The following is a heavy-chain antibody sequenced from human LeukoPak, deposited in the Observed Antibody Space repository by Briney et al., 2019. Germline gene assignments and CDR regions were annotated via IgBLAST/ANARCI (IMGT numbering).Heavy chain of an antibody. J-gene: IGHJ4*02. CDR2: IYPADSDT. V-gene: IGHV5-51*01. D-gene: IGHD5-12*01. CDR3: SRPAASGYDSPANY. CDR1: GYRFTTYW. Sequence: GGSLKISCKGSGYRFTTYWIGWGRQMPGKGVEGMGIIYPADSDTRYSPPFEGQVTISADNYNNTAYLQRRSLKASDTAMIYCSRPAASGYDSPANYRGQGTLVTVSS.